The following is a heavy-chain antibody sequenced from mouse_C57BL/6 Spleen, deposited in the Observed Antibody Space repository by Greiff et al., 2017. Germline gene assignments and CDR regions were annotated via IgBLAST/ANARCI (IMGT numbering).Heavy chain of an antibody. Sequence: QVQLQQPGAELVMPGASVKLSCKASGYTFTSYWMHWVKQRPGQGLEWIGEIDPSDSYTNYNQKFKGKSTLTVDKSSSTAYMQLRSLTSEDSAVYYCARRYLHMDYWGQGTSVTVSS. D-gene: IGHD1-1*01. J-gene: IGHJ4*01. CDR3: ARRYLHMDY. CDR2: IDPSDSYT. CDR1: GYTFTSYW. V-gene: IGHV1-69*01.